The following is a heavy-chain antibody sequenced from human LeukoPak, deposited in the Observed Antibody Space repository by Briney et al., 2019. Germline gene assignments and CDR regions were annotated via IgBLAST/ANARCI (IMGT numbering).Heavy chain of an antibody. D-gene: IGHD6-6*01. CDR1: GGSISSGSYY. Sequence: SQTLSLTCTVSGGSISSGSYYWSWIRQPAGKGLEWIGRIYTSGSTNYNPSLKSRVTILVDPSKKQFSLKLSSVTAADTAVYYCASEFSSSTWAFDVWGQGTMVTVSS. J-gene: IGHJ3*01. CDR3: ASEFSSSTWAFDV. V-gene: IGHV4-61*02. CDR2: IYTSGST.